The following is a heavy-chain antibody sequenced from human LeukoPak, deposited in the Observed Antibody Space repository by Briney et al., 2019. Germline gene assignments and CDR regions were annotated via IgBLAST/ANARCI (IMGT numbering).Heavy chain of an antibody. J-gene: IGHJ4*02. V-gene: IGHV3-9*01. CDR1: GFTFDDYA. CDR3: AKAKGWPRGYFDY. Sequence: GGSLRLSCAASGFTFDDYAMHWVRQAPGKGLEWVSGISWNSGSIGYADSVKGRFTISRDNAKNSLYLQMNSLRAEDTALYYCAKAKGWPRGYFDYWGQGTLVTVSS. D-gene: IGHD2-15*01. CDR2: ISWNSGSI.